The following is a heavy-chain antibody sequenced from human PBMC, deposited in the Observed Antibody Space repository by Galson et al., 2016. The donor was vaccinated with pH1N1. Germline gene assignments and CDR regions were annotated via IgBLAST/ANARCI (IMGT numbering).Heavy chain of an antibody. J-gene: IGHJ4*02. CDR2: IWYDGSNQ. CDR3: VRESWRFGGDFDY. D-gene: IGHD2-15*01. CDR1: GFTFSNHA. V-gene: IGHV3-33*01. Sequence: SLRLSCAASGFTFSNHAMHWVRHVPGKGLDWVALIWYDGSNQYYTDSVKGRFTISRDNSNNTPYLQMKSLRVEDTAVYYCVRESWRFGGDFDYWGQGTLVAVSS.